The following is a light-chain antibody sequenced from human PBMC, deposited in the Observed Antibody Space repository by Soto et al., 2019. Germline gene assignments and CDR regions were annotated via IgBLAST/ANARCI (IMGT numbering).Light chain of an antibody. V-gene: IGLV2-14*01. Sequence: QSALTQPASVSGSPGQSITISCTGTSSDVGGYNYVSWYQQHPGKAPKLMIYDVSNRPSGVSNRFSGSKSANTASLTISGLQAEDEADYYCSSYTGSSTYVVFGEGTKVTVL. CDR3: SSYTGSSTYVV. J-gene: IGLJ2*01. CDR1: SSDVGGYNY. CDR2: DVS.